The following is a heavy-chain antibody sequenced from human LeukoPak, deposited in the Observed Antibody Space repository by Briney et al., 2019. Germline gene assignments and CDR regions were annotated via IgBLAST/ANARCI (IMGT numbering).Heavy chain of an antibody. CDR1: GFRFPNYG. J-gene: IGHJ4*01. CDR3: ARACRFDXREXFDY. Sequence: ASVKVSCKASGFRFPNYGVTWVRQAPGQGLEWMAWISAYDGHTKYKQKFQDRVSMTTDTSPTTAYMELRSLTSDDTAVYYCARACRFDXREXFDYWGXXXLXXVX. D-gene: IGHD3-9*01. V-gene: IGHV1-18*01. CDR2: ISAYDGHT.